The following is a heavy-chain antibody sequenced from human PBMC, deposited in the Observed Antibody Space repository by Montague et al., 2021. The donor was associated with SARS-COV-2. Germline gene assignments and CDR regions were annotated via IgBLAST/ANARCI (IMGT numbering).Heavy chain of an antibody. Sequence: SLRLSCAASGFTFSSYDMHWVRQAPGEGLEWVAVIWYDGSNQYYGDSVKGRFTISRDNSKNTLYLQMNSPRAEDTAVYYCAREYSAPRWFGEYNRYGMDVWGQGTTVTVSS. CDR1: GFTFSSYD. J-gene: IGHJ6*02. D-gene: IGHD3-10*01. V-gene: IGHV3-33*08. CDR2: IWYDGSNQ. CDR3: AREYSAPRWFGEYNRYGMDV.